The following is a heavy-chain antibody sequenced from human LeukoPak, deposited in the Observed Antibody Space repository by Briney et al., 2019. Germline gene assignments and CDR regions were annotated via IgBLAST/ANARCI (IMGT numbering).Heavy chain of an antibody. CDR3: ARHLSGVTGYTYGRGIDY. D-gene: IGHD5-18*01. CDR1: GFTFDDYG. Sequence: GGSLRLSCAASGFTFDDYGMTWVRQAPGKGLEWVSGINWNGGNTGYADSVKGRFTISRDNAKTSLYLQMNSLRAEDTAVYYCARHLSGVTGYTYGRGIDYWGQGTLVTVSS. V-gene: IGHV3-20*04. CDR2: INWNGGNT. J-gene: IGHJ4*02.